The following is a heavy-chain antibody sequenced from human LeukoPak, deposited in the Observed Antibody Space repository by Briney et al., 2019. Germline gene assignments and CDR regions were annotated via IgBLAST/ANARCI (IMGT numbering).Heavy chain of an antibody. J-gene: IGHJ4*02. V-gene: IGHV4-31*03. CDR3: ARRMSSGYFFDY. Sequence: SQTLSLTCTVSGGSISSGGYYWSWIRQHPGKGLEWIGYIYYSGSTNYNPSVKSRVAISVDTSKSQFSLKLSSVTAADTAVYYCARRMSSGYFFDYWGQGTLVTVSS. D-gene: IGHD3-22*01. CDR2: IYYSGST. CDR1: GGSISSGGYY.